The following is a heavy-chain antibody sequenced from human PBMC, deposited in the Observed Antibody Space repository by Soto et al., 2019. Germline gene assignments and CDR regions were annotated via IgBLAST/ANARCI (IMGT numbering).Heavy chain of an antibody. J-gene: IGHJ3*02. V-gene: IGHV3-30-3*01. CDR1: VFTFSSYA. CDR2: ISYDGSNK. Sequence: RGSLRLSCSASVFTFSSYAMHWCRQAPGKGLEWVAVISYDGSNKYYADSVKGRFTISRDNSKNTLYLQMNSLRAEDTAVYYCARDQAPRIQLWPPYDAFDIWGQGTMVTVSS. D-gene: IGHD5-18*01. CDR3: ARDQAPRIQLWPPYDAFDI.